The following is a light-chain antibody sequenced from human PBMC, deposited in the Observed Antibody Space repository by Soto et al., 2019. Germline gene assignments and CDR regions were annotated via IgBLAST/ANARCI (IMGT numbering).Light chain of an antibody. J-gene: IGKJ1*01. CDR2: WAS. Sequence: DIVMTQSLDSLAVSLGERATINCKSSQSLLSNSNKKNYLAWYQQTPQQPPKLLIYWASTRQSGVPDRFSGSGSGTDFTLTITSLQAEDVAVYYCQQYYTSPQTFGQGTKVDIK. CDR1: QSLLSNSNKKNY. CDR3: QQYYTSPQT. V-gene: IGKV4-1*01.